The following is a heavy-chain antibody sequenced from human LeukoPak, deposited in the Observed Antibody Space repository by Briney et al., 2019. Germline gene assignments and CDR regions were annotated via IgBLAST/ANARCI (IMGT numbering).Heavy chain of an antibody. D-gene: IGHD3-3*01. CDR3: ARGPFAYYDFWSGYYSGAFDI. J-gene: IGHJ3*02. CDR2: IYYSGST. CDR1: GGSISSYY. V-gene: IGHV4-59*01. Sequence: SETLSLTCTVSGGSISSYYWSWIRQPPGKGLEWSGYIYYSGSTNYNPSLKSRVTISVDTSKNQFSLKLSSVTAADTAVYYCARGPFAYYDFWSGYYSGAFDIWGQGTMVTVSS.